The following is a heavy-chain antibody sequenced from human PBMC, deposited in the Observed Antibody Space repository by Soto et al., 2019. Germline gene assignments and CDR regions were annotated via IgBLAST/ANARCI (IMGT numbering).Heavy chain of an antibody. J-gene: IGHJ3*02. V-gene: IGHV3-11*06. CDR2: ISSSSSYT. CDR1: GFTFSDYY. D-gene: IGHD2-15*01. Sequence: GSLRLSCAASGFTFSDYYMNWIRQAPGKGLEWVSYISSSSSYTNYADSVKGRFTISRDNAKNSLYLHMNSLRDEDTAVYFCARELVLGLKSAFDMWGQGTLVTVSS. CDR3: ARELVLGLKSAFDM.